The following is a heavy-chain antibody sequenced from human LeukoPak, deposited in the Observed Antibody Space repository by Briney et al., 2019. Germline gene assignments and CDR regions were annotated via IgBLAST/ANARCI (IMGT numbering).Heavy chain of an antibody. J-gene: IGHJ4*02. Sequence: SQTLSLTCTVSGGSISSGSYYWSWIRQPAGKGLEWIGRIYTSGSTDYNPSLKSRVTISVDTSKNQFSLKLSSVTAADTAVYYCARSYDFWSGYYPPFDYWGQGTLVTVSS. CDR3: ARSYDFWSGYYPPFDY. D-gene: IGHD3-3*01. CDR2: IYTSGST. V-gene: IGHV4-61*02. CDR1: GGSISSGSYY.